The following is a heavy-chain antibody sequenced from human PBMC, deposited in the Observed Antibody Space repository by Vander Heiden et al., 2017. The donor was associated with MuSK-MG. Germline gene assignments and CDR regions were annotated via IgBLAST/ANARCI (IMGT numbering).Heavy chain of an antibody. CDR3: AREPYCSGGSCYSEYFQH. Sequence: QVQLVQSGAEVKKPGSSVKVSCKASGGTFSSYAISWVRQAPGQGLEWMGGIIPIFGTANYAQKFQGRVTITADESTSTAYMELSSLRSEETAVYYCAREPYCSGGSCYSEYFQHWGQGTLVTVSS. J-gene: IGHJ1*01. CDR1: GGTFSSYA. D-gene: IGHD2-15*01. CDR2: IIPIFGTA. V-gene: IGHV1-69*01.